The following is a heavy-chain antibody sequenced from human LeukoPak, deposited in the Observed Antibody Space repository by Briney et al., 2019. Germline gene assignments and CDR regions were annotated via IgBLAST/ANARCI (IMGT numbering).Heavy chain of an antibody. Sequence: GGSLRLSCAASGFRFSNFWMSWVRQAHGKGREWVANTKPDGSATNYVDSVKGRFTISRDNAKNSLDLQMNSLRAEDTAVYYCARGGGSSSWGQGTLVTVSS. CDR3: ARGGGSSS. CDR1: GFRFSNFW. D-gene: IGHD6-6*01. V-gene: IGHV3-7*01. CDR2: TKPDGSAT. J-gene: IGHJ5*02.